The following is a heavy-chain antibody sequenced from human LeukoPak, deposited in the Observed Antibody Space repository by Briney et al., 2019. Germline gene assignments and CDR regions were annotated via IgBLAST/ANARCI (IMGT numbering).Heavy chain of an antibody. Sequence: SETLSLTCTVSGGSISSYYWSWIRQPAGKGLEWIGRIYTSGSTNYNPSLKSRVTMSVDTSKNQFSLKLSSVTAADTAVYYCARIGHYYDSRGIGWFDPWGQGTLVTVSS. D-gene: IGHD3-22*01. CDR2: IYTSGST. V-gene: IGHV4-4*07. CDR1: GGSISSYY. CDR3: ARIGHYYDSRGIGWFDP. J-gene: IGHJ5*02.